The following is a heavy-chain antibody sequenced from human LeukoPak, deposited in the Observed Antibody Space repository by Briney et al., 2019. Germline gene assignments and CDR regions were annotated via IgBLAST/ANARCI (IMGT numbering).Heavy chain of an antibody. CDR3: AKAPPPYCSGGSCFDAFDI. CDR2: ISHSGGTT. V-gene: IGHV3-23*01. CDR1: GFTFSTYG. D-gene: IGHD2-15*01. J-gene: IGHJ3*02. Sequence: PGGSLRLSCVASGFTFSTYGMSWVRQAPGKGLEWVSAISHSGGTTYYADSVRGRFTISRDNSKNTLYLQMKSLRAEDTAVYYCAKAPPPYCSGGSCFDAFDIWGQGTMVTVSS.